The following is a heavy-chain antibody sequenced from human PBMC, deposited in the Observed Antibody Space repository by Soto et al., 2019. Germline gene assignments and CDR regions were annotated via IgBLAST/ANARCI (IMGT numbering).Heavy chain of an antibody. CDR1: GGSISNYY. CDR2: IFHSGST. V-gene: IGHV4-59*08. CDR3: AGHYYDSSGYYVSPYYFDY. Sequence: SETLSLTCTVSGGSISNYYWSWVRQPPGKGLEWIGYIFHSGSTNYNPSLKSRVTISVDTSKNQFSLKLSSVTAADTAVYFCAGHYYDSSGYYVSPYYFDYWGQGTLVTVSS. J-gene: IGHJ4*02. D-gene: IGHD3-22*01.